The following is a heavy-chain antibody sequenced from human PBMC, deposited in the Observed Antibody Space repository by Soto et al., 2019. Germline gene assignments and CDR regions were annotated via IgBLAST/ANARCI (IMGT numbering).Heavy chain of an antibody. D-gene: IGHD3-10*01. V-gene: IGHV1-3*01. CDR1: GYTFTSYA. Sequence: GASVKVSCKASGYTFTSYAMHWVRQAPGQRLEWMGWINAGNGNTKYSQKFQGRVTITRDTSASTAYMELSSLRSEDTAVYYCAIPPSLTMADHDDYWGQGTLVTVSS. J-gene: IGHJ4*02. CDR3: AIPPSLTMADHDDY. CDR2: INAGNGNT.